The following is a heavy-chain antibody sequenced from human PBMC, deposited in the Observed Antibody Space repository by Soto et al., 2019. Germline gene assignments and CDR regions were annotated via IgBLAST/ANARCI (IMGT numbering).Heavy chain of an antibody. CDR3: ARSGNWKDFDY. D-gene: IGHD1-1*01. Sequence: QVQLQESGPGLVKPSQTLSLTCTVSGGSISSGGYFWTWIRQHPGKGLEWIGYISYSGSTNYNPSLKSRLTISVDTSKNQFSLDLSSVTAADTAVYYCARSGNWKDFDYWGQGTLVTVSS. V-gene: IGHV4-31*03. J-gene: IGHJ4*02. CDR2: ISYSGST. CDR1: GGSISSGGYF.